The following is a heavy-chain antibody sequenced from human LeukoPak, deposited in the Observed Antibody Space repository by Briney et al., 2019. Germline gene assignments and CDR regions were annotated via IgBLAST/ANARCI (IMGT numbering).Heavy chain of an antibody. J-gene: IGHJ5*02. CDR3: ARIGTAARLNWLDP. CDR1: GGSIDSGGYY. V-gene: IGHV4-31*03. CDR2: IYYSGRT. D-gene: IGHD6-6*01. Sequence: SQTLSLTCSVSGGSIDSGGYYWSWIRQHPEKGLEWIGHIYYSGRTYQNPSLKSRVFISVDTSKDQFSLNLSSVTAADTAVYFCARIGTAARLNWLDPWGQGTLVTVSS.